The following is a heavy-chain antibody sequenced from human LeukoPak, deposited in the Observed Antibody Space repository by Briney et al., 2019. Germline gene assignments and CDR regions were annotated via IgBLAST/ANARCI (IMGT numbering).Heavy chain of an antibody. V-gene: IGHV4-61*02. Sequence: PSQTLSLTCTVSGGSISSGSYYWSWIRQPAGKGLEWIGRIYTSGSTNYNPSLKSRVTISVDTSKNQFSLKLSSVTAADTAVYYCASSPLAVAGMGEYFDYWGRGTLVTVSS. CDR1: GGSISSGSYY. CDR2: IYTSGST. J-gene: IGHJ4*02. D-gene: IGHD6-19*01. CDR3: ASSPLAVAGMGEYFDY.